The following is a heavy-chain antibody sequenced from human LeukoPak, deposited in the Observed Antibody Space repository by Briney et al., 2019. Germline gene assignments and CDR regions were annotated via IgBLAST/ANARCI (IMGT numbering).Heavy chain of an antibody. J-gene: IGHJ6*02. CDR3: AREESGMDV. Sequence: PSETLSLTCAVSGGSISSGGYSWSWIRQPPGKGLEWIGYIYHSGSTYYNPSLKSRVTISVDTSKNQFSLKLSSVTAADTAVYYCAREESGMDVWGQGTTVTVSS. V-gene: IGHV4-30-2*02. CDR2: IYHSGST. D-gene: IGHD1-26*01. CDR1: GGSISSGGYS.